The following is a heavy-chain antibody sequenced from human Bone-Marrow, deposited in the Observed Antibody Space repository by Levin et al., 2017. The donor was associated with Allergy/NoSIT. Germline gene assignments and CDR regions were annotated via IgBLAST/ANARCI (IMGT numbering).Heavy chain of an antibody. CDR2: INPSTGGT. Sequence: GESLKISCKASGYTFTGNYIHWVRQAPGQGLEWMGWINPSTGGTNLAQRFQGRVTMTRDTSHTTAYMDLNRLTSDDTAMYFCAREADSRTSWNAFDIWGQGTMVVVSA. CDR3: AREADSRTSWNAFDI. CDR1: GYTFTGNY. D-gene: IGHD2-2*01. V-gene: IGHV1-2*02. J-gene: IGHJ3*02.